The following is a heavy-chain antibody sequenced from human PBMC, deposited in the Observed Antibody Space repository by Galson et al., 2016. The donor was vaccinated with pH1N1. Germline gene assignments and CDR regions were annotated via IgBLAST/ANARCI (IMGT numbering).Heavy chain of an antibody. Sequence: SETLSLTCTVSSGSVSDGSFYWGWIRQPPGRGLEWIGNIYYSGHTYYNPSLKSRVTISVDTSKNQFSLKVTSVTAADTAVYYCARVGATMTATGAFDLWGQGTMVTVYS. CDR2: IYYSGHT. D-gene: IGHD5-24*01. CDR1: SGSVSDGSFY. V-gene: IGHV4-39*07. CDR3: ARVGATMTATGAFDL. J-gene: IGHJ3*01.